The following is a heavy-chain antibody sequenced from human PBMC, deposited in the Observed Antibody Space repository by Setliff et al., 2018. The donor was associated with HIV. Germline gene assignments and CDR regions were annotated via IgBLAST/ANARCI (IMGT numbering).Heavy chain of an antibody. Sequence: GGSLRLSCAASGFTFSSYSMNWVRQAPGKGLEWVSYISSSSSTIYYADSVKGRFTISRDNAKNSLYLQMNSLRAEDTAVYYCAREDSSGELDYWGQGTLVTVSS. J-gene: IGHJ4*02. D-gene: IGHD6-19*01. CDR1: GFTFSSYS. CDR3: AREDSSGELDY. V-gene: IGHV3-48*04. CDR2: ISSSSSTI.